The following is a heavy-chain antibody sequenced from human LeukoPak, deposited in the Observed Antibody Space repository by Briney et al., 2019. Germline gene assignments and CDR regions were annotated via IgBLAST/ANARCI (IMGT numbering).Heavy chain of an antibody. CDR2: IYYSGST. CDR3: ARGSPRMPGSFQH. V-gene: IGHV4-59*01. Sequence: SETLSLTCTVSGGSISSYHWSWIRQPPGKGLEWIGYIYYSGSTNYNPSLKSRVTISVDTSKNQFSLNLSSVTAADTAVYYCARGSPRMPGSFQHWGQGTLVTVSS. J-gene: IGHJ1*01. CDR1: GGSISSYH. D-gene: IGHD3-10*01.